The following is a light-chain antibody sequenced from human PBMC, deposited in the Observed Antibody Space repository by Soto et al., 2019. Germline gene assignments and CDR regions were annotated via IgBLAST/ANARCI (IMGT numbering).Light chain of an antibody. CDR2: GAS. CDR3: QQCNNWPPT. V-gene: IGKV3-20*01. Sequence: EIVLTQSPGTLSLSPGERATLSCRASQSVSNNYLAWYQQKPGQAPRLLIYGASNRATGIPDRFSGSGSGTDFTLTISRLEPEDFAVYYCQQCNNWPPTFGQGTRLEI. CDR1: QSVSNNY. J-gene: IGKJ2*01.